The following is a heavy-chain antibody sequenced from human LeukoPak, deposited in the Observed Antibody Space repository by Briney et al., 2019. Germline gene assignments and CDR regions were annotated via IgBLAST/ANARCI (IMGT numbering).Heavy chain of an antibody. D-gene: IGHD6-19*01. CDR3: ARVNYSSGWYRGEFDY. J-gene: IGHJ4*02. CDR1: GYTFTSYY. Sequence: GASVKVSCKASGYTFTSYYMHWVRQAPGQGLEWMGIINPSGGSTSYAQKFQGRVTMTTDTSTSTAYMELRSLRSDDTAVYYCARVNYSSGWYRGEFDYWGQGTLVTVSS. CDR2: INPSGGST. V-gene: IGHV1-46*01.